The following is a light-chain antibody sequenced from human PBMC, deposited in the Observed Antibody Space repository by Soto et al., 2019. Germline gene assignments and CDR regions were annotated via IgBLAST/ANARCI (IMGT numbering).Light chain of an antibody. CDR3: QQYNSYSPWT. CDR1: QSISSW. V-gene: IGKV1-5*01. CDR2: DAS. Sequence: DIQMTQSPSTLSASVGDRVTITCRASQSISSWLAWYQQKPGKAPKLLIYDASSLESGVPSRFSGSGSGTEVPLTMSSLQTDDFATYYCQQYNSYSPWTVGQGTKVEIK. J-gene: IGKJ1*01.